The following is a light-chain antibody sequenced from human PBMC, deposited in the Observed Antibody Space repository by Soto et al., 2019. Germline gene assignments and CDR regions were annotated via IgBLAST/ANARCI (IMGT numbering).Light chain of an antibody. CDR2: GAS. CDR3: QQYKNWPPIT. Sequence: EIVMTQSPATLSVSPGDRATLSCRASQSVSSNLAWYQQKPGQAPRLLIYGASTRATGIPARFSGSGSGTEFTLTISSLQSEDFAVYFCQQYKNWPPITFGQGTKVEIK. V-gene: IGKV3-15*01. CDR1: QSVSSN. J-gene: IGKJ1*01.